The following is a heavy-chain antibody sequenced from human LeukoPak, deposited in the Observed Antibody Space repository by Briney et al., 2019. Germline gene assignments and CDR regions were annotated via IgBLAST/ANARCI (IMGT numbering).Heavy chain of an antibody. CDR1: GFTFDDYA. D-gene: IGHD1-26*01. CDR2: ISWNSGSI. V-gene: IGHV3-9*01. J-gene: IGHJ3*02. Sequence: GGSLRLSCAASGFTFDDYAMHWVRQAPGKGLGWVSGISWNSGSIGYADSVKGRFTISRDNAKNSLYLQMNSLRAEDTALYYCAKASSSIVGATTGAFDIWGQGTMVTVSS. CDR3: AKASSSIVGATTGAFDI.